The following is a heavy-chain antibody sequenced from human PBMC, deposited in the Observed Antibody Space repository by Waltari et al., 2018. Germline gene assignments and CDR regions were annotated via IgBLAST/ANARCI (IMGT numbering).Heavy chain of an antibody. CDR3: ARVQILADDVFNG. D-gene: IGHD3-3*01. V-gene: IGHV3-74*01. CDR1: GFTFNNYW. CDR2: INPDGSST. Sequence: EVQFVESGGGLVQPGGSLRLSCAASGFTFNNYWVHWVRQAPGKGVEWVYRINPDGSSTNYAESVKGRFTISRDNARDTLYLQMNSLTVEDTAVYYCARVQILADDVFNGWGQGTMVTVSS. J-gene: IGHJ3*01.